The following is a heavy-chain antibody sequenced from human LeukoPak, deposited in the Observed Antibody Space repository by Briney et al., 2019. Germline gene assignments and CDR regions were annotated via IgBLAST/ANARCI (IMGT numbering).Heavy chain of an antibody. V-gene: IGHV4-4*07. J-gene: IGHJ4*02. CDR3: ARSAKRSGSYYDY. CDR1: GGSIDSHY. CDR2: FFTGGST. Sequence: SETLSLTCTVSGGSIDSHYWSWNRQSAGKGLEWIGRFFTGGSTNCNPSLKSRVTISVDTSKNQFSLKLSSVTAADTAVYYCARSAKRSGSYYDYWGQGTLVTVSS. D-gene: IGHD1-26*01.